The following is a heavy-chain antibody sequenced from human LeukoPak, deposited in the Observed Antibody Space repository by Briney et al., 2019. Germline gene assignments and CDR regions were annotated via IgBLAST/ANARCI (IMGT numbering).Heavy chain of an antibody. CDR1: GFTFSSYW. J-gene: IGHJ4*02. CDR2: INSDGSST. CDR3: ARASLRYYGSGSRSPYYFDY. V-gene: IGHV3-74*01. D-gene: IGHD3-10*01. Sequence: AGGSLRLSCAASGFTFSSYWMHWVRQAPGKGLVWVSRINSDGSSTSYADSVKGRFTISRDNAKNTLYLQMNSLRAEDTAVYYCARASLRYYGSGSRSPYYFDYWGQGTLVTVSS.